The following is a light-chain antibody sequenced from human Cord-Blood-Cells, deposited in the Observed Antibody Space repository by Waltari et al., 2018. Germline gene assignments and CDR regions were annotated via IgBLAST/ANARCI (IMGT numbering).Light chain of an antibody. CDR3: SSYAGSNNFWV. Sequence: QSALPQPPSASGPPGQSVTIPCTGTSTDVGGYNYVSWYQQHPGKAPKLMIYEVSKRPSGVPDRFSGSKSGNTASLTVSGLQAEDEADYYCSSYAGSNNFWVFGGGTKLTVL. CDR2: EVS. J-gene: IGLJ3*02. V-gene: IGLV2-8*01. CDR1: STDVGGYNY.